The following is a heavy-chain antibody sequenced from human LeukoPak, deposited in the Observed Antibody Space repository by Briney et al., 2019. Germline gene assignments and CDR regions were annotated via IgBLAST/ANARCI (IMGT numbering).Heavy chain of an antibody. CDR2: IYYSGST. D-gene: IGHD1-26*01. J-gene: IGHJ4*02. Sequence: SETLSLTCTVSGGSISSYYWSWIRQPPGTALECIGYIYYSGSTNYNPSLKSRVTRAVGTSKSQFSLKLSSVTAADAAVYYCARVASGSRPDFDYWGQGTLVTVSS. CDR1: GGSISSYY. V-gene: IGHV4-59*01. CDR3: ARVASGSRPDFDY.